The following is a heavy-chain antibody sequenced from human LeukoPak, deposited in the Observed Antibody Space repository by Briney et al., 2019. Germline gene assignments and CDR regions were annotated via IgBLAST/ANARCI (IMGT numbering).Heavy chain of an antibody. CDR1: GFTFSSYG. J-gene: IGHJ4*02. CDR3: AKDEGYSYGIRDDHFDY. CDR2: ISYDGSNK. Sequence: GGSLRLSCAASGFTFSSYGMHWVRQAPGKGLEWVAVISYDGSNKYYADSVKGRFTISRDNSKNTLYLQVNSLRAEDTAVYYCAKDEGYSYGIRDDHFDYWGQGTLVTVSS. V-gene: IGHV3-30*18. D-gene: IGHD5-18*01.